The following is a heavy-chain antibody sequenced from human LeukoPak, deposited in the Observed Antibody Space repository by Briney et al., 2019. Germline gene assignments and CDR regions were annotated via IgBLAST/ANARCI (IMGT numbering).Heavy chain of an antibody. V-gene: IGHV4-39*01. CDR2: LYYGGRT. J-gene: IGHJ4*02. D-gene: IGHD3-22*01. CDR3: ATIKYYDSTQGGDYYDY. Sequence: SETLSLTCTVSAGSISSRSCYWGWIRQPPGEGLEWIGSLYYGGRTYYSPSLKSRVTISVGTPKNQFSLKLSSVTAADTAVYYCATIKYYDSTQGGDYYDYWGQGILVTVSS. CDR1: AGSISSRSCY.